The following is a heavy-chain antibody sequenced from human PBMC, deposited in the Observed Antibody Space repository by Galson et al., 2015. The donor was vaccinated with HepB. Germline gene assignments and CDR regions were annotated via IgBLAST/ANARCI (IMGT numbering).Heavy chain of an antibody. Sequence: SLRLPCAASGFTFSSYAMHWVRQAPEKRLEYVTVINSNGGSTYYAASVKGRFTISRDNSKNKLYLQMSSLRPEDTAIYYCVKFGSGYYYDSSGWHGPSSWGQGTLVTVSS. CDR2: INSNGGST. D-gene: IGHD3-22*01. J-gene: IGHJ5*02. V-gene: IGHV3-64D*06. CDR3: VKFGSGYYYDSSGWHGPSS. CDR1: GFTFSSYA.